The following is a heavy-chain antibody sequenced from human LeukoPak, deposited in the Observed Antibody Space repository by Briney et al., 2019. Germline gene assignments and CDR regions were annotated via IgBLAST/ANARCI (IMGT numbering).Heavy chain of an antibody. D-gene: IGHD5-12*01. J-gene: IGHJ4*02. CDR3: ARHPPPGNNGYEVFIDN. CDR1: GDSMRSYF. CDR2: IYYSGAI. Sequence: SETLSLTCTVSGDSMRSYFWSWIRQPPGKGLEWIGYIYYSGAINYNPFLKSRVTISVDESKNQFSLNLNSVTAADTAVYYCARHPPPGNNGYEVFIDNWGQGTLVIVSS. V-gene: IGHV4-59*08.